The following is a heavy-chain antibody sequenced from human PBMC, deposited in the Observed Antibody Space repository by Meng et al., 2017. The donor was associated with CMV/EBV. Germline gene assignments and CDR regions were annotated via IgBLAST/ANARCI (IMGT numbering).Heavy chain of an antibody. D-gene: IGHD3-3*01. CDR3: ARDYDFWSGYAPTYYYYYGMDV. CDR2: ISSSGSTI. CDR1: GFTFSSYE. Sequence: GGSLRLSCAASGFTFSSYEMNWVSQAPGKGLEWVSYISSSGSTIYYADSVKGRFTISRDNAKNSLYLQMNSLRAEDTAVYYCARDYDFWSGYAPTYYYYYGMDVWGQGTTVTVSS. J-gene: IGHJ6*02. V-gene: IGHV3-48*03.